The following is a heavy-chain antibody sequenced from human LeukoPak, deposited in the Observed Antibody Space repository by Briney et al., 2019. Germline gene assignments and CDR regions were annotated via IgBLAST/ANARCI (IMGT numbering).Heavy chain of an antibody. D-gene: IGHD3-3*01. CDR3: ARALLDFWSGYYYYFDY. J-gene: IGHJ4*02. CDR2: IYYSGST. V-gene: IGHV4-59*01. CDR1: GGSISSYY. Sequence: SETLSLTCTASGGSISSYYWSWIRQPPGKGLEWIGYIYYSGSTNYNPSLKSRVTISVDTSKNQFSLKLSSVTAADTAVYYCARALLDFWSGYYYYFDYWGQGTLVTVSS.